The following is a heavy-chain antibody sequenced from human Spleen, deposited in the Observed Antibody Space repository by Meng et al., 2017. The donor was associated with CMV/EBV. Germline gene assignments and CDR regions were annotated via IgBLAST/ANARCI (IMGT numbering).Heavy chain of an antibody. Sequence: ASVKVSCKASGYTFTSYGISWVRQAPGQGLEWMGWISAYNGNTNYAQKFQGRVTITADKSTSTAYMELSSLRSEDTAVYYCASNPARTISGYLRYFDCWGQGTLVTVSS. D-gene: IGHD3-22*01. J-gene: IGHJ4*02. CDR2: ISAYNGNT. V-gene: IGHV1-18*01. CDR1: GYTFTSYG. CDR3: ASNPARTISGYLRYFDC.